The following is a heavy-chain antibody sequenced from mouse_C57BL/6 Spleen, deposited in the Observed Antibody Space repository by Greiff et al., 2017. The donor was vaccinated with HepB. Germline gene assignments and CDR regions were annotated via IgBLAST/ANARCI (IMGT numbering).Heavy chain of an antibody. J-gene: IGHJ1*03. D-gene: IGHD1-1*01. CDR1: GYTFTSYW. Sequence: QVQLKQPGAELVKPGASVKLSCKASGYTFTSYWMQWVRQRPGQGLEWIGEIDPSDSYTNYNQKFKGKATLTVDTSSSTAYMPLSSRTSEDSAVYYCARRYYGSSFYWYFDVWGTGTTVTVSS. CDR2: IDPSDSYT. V-gene: IGHV1-50*01. CDR3: ARRYYGSSFYWYFDV.